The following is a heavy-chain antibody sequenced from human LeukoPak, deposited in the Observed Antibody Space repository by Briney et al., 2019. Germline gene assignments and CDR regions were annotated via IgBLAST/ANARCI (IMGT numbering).Heavy chain of an antibody. CDR1: GFTFDDYA. Sequence: GRSLTLSCAASGFTFDDYAMHWVRQAPGKGLEWVSGISWNSGSIGYADSVKGRFTISRDNAKNSLYLQMNSLRAEDMALYYCAKDSVLGRYDFWSGYFDYWGQGTLVTVSS. J-gene: IGHJ4*02. V-gene: IGHV3-9*03. D-gene: IGHD3-3*01. CDR3: AKDSVLGRYDFWSGYFDY. CDR2: ISWNSGSI.